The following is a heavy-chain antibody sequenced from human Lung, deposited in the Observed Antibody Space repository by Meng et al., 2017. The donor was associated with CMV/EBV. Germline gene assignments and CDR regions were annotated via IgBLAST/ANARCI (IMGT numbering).Heavy chain of an antibody. Sequence: SCEASGFMFSNNWMSWVRQAPGKGLEWVANINQGGNEKYHVDSVRGRFTISRDNGNKSLSLQMNSLRVEDTALYYCATTSNGFFYSWGQGALVTGSS. CDR1: GFMFSNNW. V-gene: IGHV3-7*01. J-gene: IGHJ4*02. CDR3: ATTSNGFFYS. CDR2: INQGGNEK. D-gene: IGHD2-2*01.